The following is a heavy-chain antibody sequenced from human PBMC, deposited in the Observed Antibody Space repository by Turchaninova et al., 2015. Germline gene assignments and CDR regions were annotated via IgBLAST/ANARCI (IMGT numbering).Heavy chain of an antibody. J-gene: IGHJ4*02. CDR1: GAPISRGDPH. CDR2: IYYSGST. CDR3: ARSLMTTVTTLFDY. Sequence: QVRLQESGPGLVKPSQTLSLTCTVPGAPISRGDPHWSWIRQPPGKGLEWIGYIYYSGSTYYNPTLKSQITMSVDTSKNQFSLKLSSVTAADTAVYYCARSLMTTVTTLFDYWGQGTLVTVSS. V-gene: IGHV4-30-4*08. D-gene: IGHD4-11*01.